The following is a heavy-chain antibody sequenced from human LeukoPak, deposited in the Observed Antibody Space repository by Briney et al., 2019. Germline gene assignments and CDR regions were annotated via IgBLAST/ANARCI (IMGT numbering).Heavy chain of an antibody. D-gene: IGHD3-22*01. CDR2: IYTGGNT. Sequence: GGSLRLSCAASGFTVDSNYLSWVRQAPGKGLEWVSTIYTGGNTYYAASVKGRFTISRDFSKNTVFLHMNSLRAEDTAMYYCARGDDSGYYGYFDYWGQGALVTVSS. CDR1: GFTVDSNY. J-gene: IGHJ4*02. CDR3: ARGDDSGYYGYFDY. V-gene: IGHV3-53*01.